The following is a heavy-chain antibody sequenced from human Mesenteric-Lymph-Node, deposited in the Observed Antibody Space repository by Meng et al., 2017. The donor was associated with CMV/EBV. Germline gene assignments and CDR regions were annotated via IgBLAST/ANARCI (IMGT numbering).Heavy chain of an antibody. V-gene: IGHV3-30-3*01. CDR1: GFTFSSYA. J-gene: IGHJ4*02. D-gene: IGHD3-9*01. CDR2: ISYDGSNK. CDR3: ARDGGVPCYQSLTGYSYLGY. Sequence: GESLKISCAASGFTFSSYAMHWVRQAPGKGLEWVAVISYDGSNKYYADSVKGRFTISRDNSKNTVYLQMNSLRVEDTAIYYCARDGGVPCYQSLTGYSYLGYWGQGTLVTVSS.